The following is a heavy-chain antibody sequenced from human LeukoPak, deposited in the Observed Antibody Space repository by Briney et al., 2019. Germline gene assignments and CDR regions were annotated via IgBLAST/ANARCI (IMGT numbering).Heavy chain of an antibody. Sequence: SVKVSCKASGYTFASYDISWVRQAPGQGLEWMGGIIPIFGTANYAQKFQGRVTITADESTSTAYMELSSLRSEDTAVYYCARVLTIFGVVPYYYGMDVWGQGTTVTVSS. D-gene: IGHD3-3*01. CDR1: GYTFASYD. CDR3: ARVLTIFGVVPYYYGMDV. J-gene: IGHJ6*02. CDR2: IIPIFGTA. V-gene: IGHV1-69*13.